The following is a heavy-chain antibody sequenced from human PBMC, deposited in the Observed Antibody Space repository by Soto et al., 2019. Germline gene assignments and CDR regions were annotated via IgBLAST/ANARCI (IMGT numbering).Heavy chain of an antibody. Sequence: QLQLQESGSGLVKPSQTLSLTCAVSGGSISSGGYSWSWIRQPPGKGLEWIGYIYHSGSTYYNPSRXXXVXLSVDRSKNQFSLKLSSVTAADTAVYYCASGPIGDYTDGFDYWGQGTLVTVSS. CDR2: IYHSGST. CDR3: ASGPIGDYTDGFDY. J-gene: IGHJ4*02. V-gene: IGHV4-30-2*01. D-gene: IGHD4-17*01. CDR1: GGSISSGGYS.